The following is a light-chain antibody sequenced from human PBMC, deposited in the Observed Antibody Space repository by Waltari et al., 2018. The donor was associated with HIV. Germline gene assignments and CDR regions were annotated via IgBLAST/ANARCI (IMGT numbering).Light chain of an antibody. Sequence: QSALTQPDSVSGAPGQSITISCTGTSSDVGGYNFASWYQQYPGKVPKLLVYEVTKRPSGVSNRFSGSKSGNTASLTISGLQAEDEADYYCCSYAGSSWVFGGGTKLTVL. CDR1: SSDVGGYNF. J-gene: IGLJ3*02. CDR3: CSYAGSSWV. CDR2: EVT. V-gene: IGLV2-23*02.